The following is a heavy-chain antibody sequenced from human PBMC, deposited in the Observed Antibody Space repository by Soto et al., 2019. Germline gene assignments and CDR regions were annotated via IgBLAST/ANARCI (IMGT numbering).Heavy chain of an antibody. CDR3: GNAPAGILTYPPLDQ. CDR1: GGSISNYY. V-gene: IGHV4-59*01. J-gene: IGHJ4*02. CDR2: ISYSGNT. D-gene: IGHD3-9*01. Sequence: PSETLSLTCPLSGGSISNYYWSWIRQPPGKGLEWIGHISYSGNTNYNPSLKSRVTISIDTPRNRFSLKLNSVTAAATATYSCGNAPAGILTYPPLDQWGQGTPVTVSS.